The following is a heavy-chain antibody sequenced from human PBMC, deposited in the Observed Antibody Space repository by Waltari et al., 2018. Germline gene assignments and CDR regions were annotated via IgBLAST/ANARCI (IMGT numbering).Heavy chain of an antibody. J-gene: IGHJ3*02. D-gene: IGHD6-13*01. CDR2: INPNSGGT. V-gene: IGHV1-2*06. CDR3: AREGSQIAAAGNADDAFDI. Sequence: QVQLVQSGAEVQKPGASVKVSCKASGYTFTGHYMHWLRQAPGQGLEWMGRINPNSGGTNYAQKFQGRVTMTRDTSISTAYMELSRLRSDDTAVYYCAREGSQIAAAGNADDAFDIWGQGTMVTVSS. CDR1: GYTFTGHY.